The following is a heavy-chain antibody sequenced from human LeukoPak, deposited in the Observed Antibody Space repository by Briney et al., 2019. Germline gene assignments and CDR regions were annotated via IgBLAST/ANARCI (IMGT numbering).Heavy chain of an antibody. J-gene: IGHJ6*02. CDR1: GGSVSSYY. CDR3: ARDRIAAARRYYYGMDV. D-gene: IGHD6-13*01. V-gene: IGHV4-59*02. Sequence: SETLSLTCTVSGGSVSSYYWSWIRQPPGKGLEWIGYIYYSGSTNYNPSLKSRVTISVDTSKNQFSLKLSSVTAADTAVYYCARDRIAAARRYYYGMDVWGQGTTVTDSS. CDR2: IYYSGST.